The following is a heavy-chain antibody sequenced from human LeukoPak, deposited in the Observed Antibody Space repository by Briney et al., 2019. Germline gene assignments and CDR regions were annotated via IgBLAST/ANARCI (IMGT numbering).Heavy chain of an antibody. D-gene: IGHD3-10*01. CDR3: TRGYGYGSGSSVDDY. V-gene: IGHV1-69*02. Sequence: SVKVSCKASGDTVSSYTISWVRQAPGQGLEWMGRIIPILGIANYAQKLQGRVTITADKSTSTAYMELSSLRSEDTAVYYCTRGYGYGSGSSVDDYWGQGTLVTVSS. CDR1: GDTVSSYT. J-gene: IGHJ4*02. CDR2: IIPILGIA.